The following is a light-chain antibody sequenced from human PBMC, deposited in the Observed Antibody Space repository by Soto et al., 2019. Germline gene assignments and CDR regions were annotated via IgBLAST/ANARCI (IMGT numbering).Light chain of an antibody. V-gene: IGKV3-11*01. J-gene: IGKJ3*01. Sequence: EIVLTQSPATLSLSPGERATLSCRASQSISSYLAWYQQKPDQAPRLLIYDASNRPTGTPARFSGSGSATDFTLTISSLEPEDFAVYYCHQRSTWPFTFGPGTKVDIK. CDR3: HQRSTWPFT. CDR2: DAS. CDR1: QSISSY.